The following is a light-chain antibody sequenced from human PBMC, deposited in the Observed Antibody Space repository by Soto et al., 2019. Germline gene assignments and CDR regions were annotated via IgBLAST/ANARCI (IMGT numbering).Light chain of an antibody. CDR1: QTISSW. CDR2: EAS. CDR3: QHYNSYPEA. J-gene: IGKJ1*01. Sequence: DIQMTQSPSTLSGSVGDRVTITCRASQTISSWLAWYQQKPGKAPKLLIYEASTLKSGVPSRFSGSGSGTEFTLTICSLQPDDFATYYCQHYNSYPEAFGQGTKV. V-gene: IGKV1-5*03.